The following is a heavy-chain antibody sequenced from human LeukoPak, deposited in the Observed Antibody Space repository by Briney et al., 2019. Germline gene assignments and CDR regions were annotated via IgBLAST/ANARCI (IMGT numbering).Heavy chain of an antibody. CDR2: IYISGST. CDR3: ARTNDYSNSLNWFDP. CDR1: GGPISSYY. D-gene: IGHD4-11*01. Sequence: SETLSLTCTVSGGPISSYYWSWIRQPAGKGLEWIGRIYISGSTNYNPSLKSRVTMSVDASKNQFSLKLSSVTAADTAVYYCARTNDYSNSLNWFDPWGQGTLVTVSS. V-gene: IGHV4-4*07. J-gene: IGHJ5*02.